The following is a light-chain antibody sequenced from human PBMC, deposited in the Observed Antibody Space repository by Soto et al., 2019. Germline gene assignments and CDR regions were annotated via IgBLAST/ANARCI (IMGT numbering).Light chain of an antibody. CDR3: ASYAGSQNYV. CDR1: SADVGGYNF. Sequence: QSALTQPPSASGSLGQSVTISCTGTSADVGGYNFVSWYQQHPGKAPKLMIFEVSQLPSGVPDRFSGSKSGNTASLTVSELQAEDEADYYCASYAGSQNYVFGTGTKVTVL. V-gene: IGLV2-8*01. J-gene: IGLJ1*01. CDR2: EVS.